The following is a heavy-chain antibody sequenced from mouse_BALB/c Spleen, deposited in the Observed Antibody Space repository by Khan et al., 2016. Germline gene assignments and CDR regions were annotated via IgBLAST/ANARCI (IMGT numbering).Heavy chain of an antibody. CDR3: AREPYYYGSGPRYVDV. CDR1: GYAFSSYW. CDR2: IYPGDGDT. Sequence: LEESGAELVRPGSSVKISCKASGYAFSSYWMNWVKQRPGQGLEWIGQIYPGDGDTKYNGKFKGKATLTADKSSRTACMQLSSRTSEDSAVCFCAREPYYYGSGPRYVDVWGARSTVTVSS. V-gene: IGHV1-80*01. D-gene: IGHD1-1*01. J-gene: IGHJ1*01.